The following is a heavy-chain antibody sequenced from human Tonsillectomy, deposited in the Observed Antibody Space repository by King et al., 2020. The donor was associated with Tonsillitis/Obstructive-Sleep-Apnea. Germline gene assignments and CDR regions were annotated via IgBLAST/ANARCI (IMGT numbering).Heavy chain of an antibody. CDR3: ARRRSTSCLGDY. D-gene: IGHD2-2*01. V-gene: IGHV2-70*11. CDR2: IDWDDDK. J-gene: IGHJ4*02. Sequence: VTLKESGPALVRPTQTLTLTCTFSGFSLTNSGMCVSWIRQPPGKALEWLARIDWDDDKYYSTSLKTRLTISKDTSKNQVVLTMTNMDPVDTATYYCARRRSTSCLGDYWGQGTLVTVSS. CDR1: GFSLTNSGMC.